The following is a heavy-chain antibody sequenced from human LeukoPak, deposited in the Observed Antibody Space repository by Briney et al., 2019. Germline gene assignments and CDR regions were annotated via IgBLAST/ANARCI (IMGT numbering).Heavy chain of an antibody. J-gene: IGHJ4*02. V-gene: IGHV4-39*07. D-gene: IGHD5-24*01. CDR3: ARGPADYNKLKPGDRDGYNYKSKRTPFDY. CDR2: IYYSGST. CDR1: GGSISSSSYY. Sequence: SETLSLTCTVSGGSISSSSYYWGWIRQPPGKGLEWIGSIYYSGSTYYNPSLKSRVTISVDTSKNQFSLKLSSVTAVDTAVYYCARGPADYNKLKPGDRDGYNYKSKRTPFDYWGQGILVTVSS.